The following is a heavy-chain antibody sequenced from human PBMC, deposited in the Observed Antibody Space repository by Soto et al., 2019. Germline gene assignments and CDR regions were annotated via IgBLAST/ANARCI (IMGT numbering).Heavy chain of an antibody. CDR2: IIPIFGTA. CDR1: GGTFSSYA. D-gene: IGHD2-15*01. J-gene: IGHJ4*02. V-gene: IGHV1-69*12. CDR3: ARSRGGPHPIDY. Sequence: QVQLVQSGAEVKKPGSSVKVSCKASGGTFSSYAISWVRQAPGQGLEWMGGIIPIFGTANYAQKFQGRVTSTAAESTSTAYMEPSSLRSEDTAVYYCARSRGGPHPIDYWGQGTLVTVSS.